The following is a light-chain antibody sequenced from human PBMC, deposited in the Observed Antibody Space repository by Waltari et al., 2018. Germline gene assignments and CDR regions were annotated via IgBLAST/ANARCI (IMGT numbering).Light chain of an antibody. Sequence: DIVMTQSPLSLPVTPGEPASISCRSSQSLLHSNGRNYLNWYRQKPGQSPQVLIYLGSNRASGVPDRFSGSGSGTDFTLKISRVEAEDVGVYYCMQAIQARTFGQGTKVEVK. CDR2: LGS. J-gene: IGKJ1*01. CDR1: QSLLHSNGRNY. CDR3: MQAIQART. V-gene: IGKV2-28*01.